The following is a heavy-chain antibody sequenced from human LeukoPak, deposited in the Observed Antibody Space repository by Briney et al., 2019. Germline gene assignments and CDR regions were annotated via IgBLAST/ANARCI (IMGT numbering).Heavy chain of an antibody. D-gene: IGHD2-15*01. V-gene: IGHV1-8*01. J-gene: IGHJ4*02. CDR3: AREVPDCSGGSCYSSGYGF. Sequence: ASVKVSCKASGYTLTSYDINWVRQATGQGLEWMGWMNPNSGNTGYAQKFQGRVTMTRNTSISTAYMELSSLRSEDTAVYYCAREVPDCSGGSCYSSGYGFWGQGTLVTVSS. CDR2: MNPNSGNT. CDR1: GYTLTSYD.